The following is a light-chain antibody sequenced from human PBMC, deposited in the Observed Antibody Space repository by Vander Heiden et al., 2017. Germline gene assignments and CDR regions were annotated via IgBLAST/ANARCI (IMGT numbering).Light chain of an antibody. CDR3: QQNDYTPPLT. CDR1: QSISSY. J-gene: IGKJ4*01. CDR2: AAS. Sequence: IQITQSQSSLSASVGDRLPIACRASQSISSYLNWYQQKPGIATKLLIYAASTLQTGAPSRFSGSGSGTAFTLTSSSRQPEDFAIYYCQQNDYTPPLTFGGGTKVEL. V-gene: IGKV1-39*01.